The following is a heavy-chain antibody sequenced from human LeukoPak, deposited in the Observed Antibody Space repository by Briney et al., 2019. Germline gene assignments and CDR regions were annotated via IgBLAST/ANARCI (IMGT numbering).Heavy chain of an antibody. CDR2: ISGSGGGT. Sequence: GGSLRLSCEASGVTFSSYVMSWVRQAPGKGPEWVSGISGSGGGTYYADSVKGRFAISRDNSKNTLYLQMNSLRAEDTALYFCAKDRAYYYDSSGYFYFEFWGQGTLVTVSS. CDR3: AKDRAYYYDSSGYFYFEF. CDR1: GVTFSSYV. D-gene: IGHD3-22*01. V-gene: IGHV3-23*01. J-gene: IGHJ4*02.